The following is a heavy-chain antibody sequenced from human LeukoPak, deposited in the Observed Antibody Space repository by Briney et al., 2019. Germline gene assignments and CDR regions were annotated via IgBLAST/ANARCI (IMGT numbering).Heavy chain of an antibody. J-gene: IGHJ4*02. V-gene: IGHV3-33*01. D-gene: IGHD3-22*01. CDR2: IWYDGSDK. Sequence: GRSLRLSCEASGFTFSSYGMHWVRQAPGKGLEWVAVIWYDGSDKYYADSVKGRFSISRDNSKNTLYLQMNSLRAEDTAVYYCARELPPVVNFYFDSWGQGTLVSVSS. CDR3: ARELPPVVNFYFDS. CDR1: GFTFSSYG.